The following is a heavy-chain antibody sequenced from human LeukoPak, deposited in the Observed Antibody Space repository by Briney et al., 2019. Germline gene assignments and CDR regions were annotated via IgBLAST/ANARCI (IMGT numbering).Heavy chain of an antibody. CDR2: ISSSSSYI. Sequence: XGSLXXXCAASGFTFSSYSMNXVRQAPGKGXEWVSSISSSSSYIYYADSVKGRFTISRDNAKNSLYLQMNSLRAEDTAVYYCAREDLTGAYWGQGTLVTVSS. CDR1: GFTFSSYS. J-gene: IGHJ4*02. D-gene: IGHD4-11*01. V-gene: IGHV3-21*01. CDR3: AREDLTGAY.